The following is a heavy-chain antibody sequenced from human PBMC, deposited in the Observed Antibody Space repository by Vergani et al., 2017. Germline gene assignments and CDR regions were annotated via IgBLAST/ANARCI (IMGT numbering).Heavy chain of an antibody. J-gene: IGHJ4*02. CDR3: AKSPAPNLYYFDY. CDR2: ISWDGGST. Sequence: EVQLVESGGGLVQPGGSLRLSCAASGFTFDDYTMHWVRQAPGKGLEWVSLISWDGGSTYYADSVKGRFTISRDNSKNSLYLQMNSLRTEDTALYYCAKSPAPNLYYFDYWGQGTLVTVSS. CDR1: GFTFDDYT. V-gene: IGHV3-43*01.